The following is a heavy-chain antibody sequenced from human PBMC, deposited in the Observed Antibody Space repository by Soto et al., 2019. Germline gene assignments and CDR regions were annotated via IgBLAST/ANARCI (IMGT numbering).Heavy chain of an antibody. CDR2: INPSGGGP. J-gene: IGHJ3*01. Sequence: QVQLMQSGAEVKQPGASVKVSCKASGYTFTNYYMHWVRQVPGQGLEWMGIINPSGGGPAHAQNFRGGLTTTSDTSKTTNYMELNSLRSEDPAVYFYARSDMGGDGALDVWGQGTMVTVSS. D-gene: IGHD3-16*01. V-gene: IGHV1-46*03. CDR3: ARSDMGGDGALDV. CDR1: GYTFTNYY.